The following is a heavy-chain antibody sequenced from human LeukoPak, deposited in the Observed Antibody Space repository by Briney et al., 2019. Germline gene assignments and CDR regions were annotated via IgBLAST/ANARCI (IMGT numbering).Heavy chain of an antibody. V-gene: IGHV3-23*01. Sequence: PGGSLRLSCAASGFSFSDYAMVWVRQAPGKGLEWVSGISGSGDNTYYADSVKGRFTISRDNSKNTLYLQMNSLRAEDTAVYYCAKGGRGLKWFDPWGQGTLVTVSS. D-gene: IGHD3-16*01. J-gene: IGHJ5*02. CDR2: ISGSGDNT. CDR1: GFSFSDYA. CDR3: AKGGRGLKWFDP.